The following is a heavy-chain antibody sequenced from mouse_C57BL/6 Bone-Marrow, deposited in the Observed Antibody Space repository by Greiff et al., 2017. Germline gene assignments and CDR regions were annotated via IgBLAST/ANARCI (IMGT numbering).Heavy chain of an antibody. CDR2: IDPSDSYT. Sequence: QVQLQQPGAELVMPGASVKLSCKAPGYTFTSYWMHWVKQRPGQGLEWIGEIDPSDSYTNYNQKFKGKSTLTVDKSSSTAYMQLSSLTSEDSAVYYCARWAMDYWGQGTSVTVSS. J-gene: IGHJ4*01. CDR1: GYTFTSYW. CDR3: ARWAMDY. V-gene: IGHV1-69*01.